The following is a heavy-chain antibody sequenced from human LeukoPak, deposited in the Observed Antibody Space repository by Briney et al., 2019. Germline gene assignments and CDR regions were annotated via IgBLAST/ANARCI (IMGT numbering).Heavy chain of an antibody. Sequence: GGSLRLSCAASGFTFSSYAMHWVRQAPGKGLEWVAVISYDGSNKYYADSVKGRFTISRDNSKNTLYLQMSSLRAEDTAVYYCARAHGWLRYYFGYWGQGTLVTVSS. CDR1: GFTFSSYA. V-gene: IGHV3-30-3*01. CDR3: ARAHGWLRYYFGY. D-gene: IGHD5-12*01. CDR2: ISYDGSNK. J-gene: IGHJ4*02.